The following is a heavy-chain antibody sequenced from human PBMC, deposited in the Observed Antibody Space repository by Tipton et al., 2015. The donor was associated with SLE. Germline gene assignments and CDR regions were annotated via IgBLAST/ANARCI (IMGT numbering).Heavy chain of an antibody. Sequence: TLSLTCAGYSGSFSDSWWSWIRQPPGKGLEWIGEFTRDGGTNYNPSLKSRVSISADRSKNQFSLNLRSMTAADTAVNYCARHEYDFLDWGQGTLVTVSS. CDR3: ARHEYDFLD. CDR1: SGSFSDSW. D-gene: IGHD3-3*01. CDR2: FTRDGGT. J-gene: IGHJ4*02. V-gene: IGHV4-34*01.